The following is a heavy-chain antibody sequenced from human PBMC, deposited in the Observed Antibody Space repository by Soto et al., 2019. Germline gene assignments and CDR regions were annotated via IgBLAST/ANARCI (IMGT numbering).Heavy chain of an antibody. V-gene: IGHV2-26*01. CDR1: GFSLSKAIMG. CDR2: IFWNDER. CDR3: ARALREELPIYYFDS. D-gene: IGHD1-7*01. Sequence: QVTLKESGPVLVKPTETLTLTCTVSGFSLSKAIMGVSWIRQPPGKALEWLAHIFWNDERSYNTSLKSRLTISRDTSKSQVVLTMTNVDPVDTGTYFCARALREELPIYYFDSWGQGTLVTVSS. J-gene: IGHJ4*02.